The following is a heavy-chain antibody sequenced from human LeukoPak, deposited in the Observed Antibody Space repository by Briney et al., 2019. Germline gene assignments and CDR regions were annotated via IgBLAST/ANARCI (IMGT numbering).Heavy chain of an antibody. V-gene: IGHV4-61*02. Sequence: TLSLTCTVSGGSISSGRNYWTWIRQPAGKGLEWIGRIYIFSASTNYNPSLKSRATISVDTSKNQFSLKLSSVTAADTAVCYCARDGPYYDFWSGYYNQYYMDVWGKGTTVTVSS. J-gene: IGHJ6*03. CDR3: ARDGPYYDFWSGYYNQYYMDV. D-gene: IGHD3-3*01. CDR2: IYIFSAST. CDR1: GGSISSGRNY.